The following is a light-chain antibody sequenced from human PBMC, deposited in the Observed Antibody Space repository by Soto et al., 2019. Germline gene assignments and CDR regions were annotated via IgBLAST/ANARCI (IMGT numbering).Light chain of an antibody. Sequence: DIQMTQSPSSVSAFVGESVTITCHASQRISAFLNWYHQKPGKAPKLLIYSASYLQSGVPSNFSGSGSGTDFTLSIVTLQPEDSGTYICQQSYRLPLTFGGGTKVEI. CDR1: QRISAF. V-gene: IGKV1-39*01. CDR3: QQSYRLPLT. J-gene: IGKJ4*01. CDR2: SAS.